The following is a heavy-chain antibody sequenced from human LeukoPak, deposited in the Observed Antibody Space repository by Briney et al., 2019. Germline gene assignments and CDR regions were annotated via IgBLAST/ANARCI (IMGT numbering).Heavy chain of an antibody. J-gene: IGHJ4*02. CDR2: ISGSGGST. V-gene: IGHV3-23*01. D-gene: IGHD5-12*01. CDR3: AKDKGGYDSYYFDY. Sequence: PGGSLRLSCAASGFTFNTYAMSWVRQAPGKGLEWVSGISGSGGSTYYADSVKGRFIISRDNSKNTLYLQMNSLRAEDTAVYYCAKDKGGYDSYYFDYWGQGTLVTVSS. CDR1: GFTFNTYA.